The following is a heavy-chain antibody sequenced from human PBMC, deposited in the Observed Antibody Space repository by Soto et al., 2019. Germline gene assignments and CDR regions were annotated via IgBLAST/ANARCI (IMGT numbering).Heavy chain of an antibody. V-gene: IGHV4-59*01. CDR1: GGSISSYY. Sequence: SETLSLTCTVSGGSISSYYWSWIRQPPGKGLEWIGYLYYSGSTNYNPSLRSRVTISIDTSKNQFSLKLSSVTAADTAVYYCARAYRGNCFDYWGQGTLVTASS. D-gene: IGHD2-15*01. CDR2: LYYSGST. CDR3: ARAYRGNCFDY. J-gene: IGHJ4*02.